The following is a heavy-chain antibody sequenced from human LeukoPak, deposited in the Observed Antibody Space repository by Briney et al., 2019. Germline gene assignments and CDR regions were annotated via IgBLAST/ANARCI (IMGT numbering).Heavy chain of an antibody. CDR1: GFTFSNYA. CDR3: AKHGRGHNSRDYFDY. J-gene: IGHJ4*02. D-gene: IGHD5-12*01. V-gene: IGHV3-23*01. Sequence: PGGSLRLSCAVSGFTFSNYAMSWVRQAPGKGLEWVSTISGGSGKTYYTDSVKGRFTISRDHSENTLYLQMNSLRAEDTAVYHCAKHGRGHNSRDYFDYWGQATLVTVSS. CDR2: ISGGSGKT.